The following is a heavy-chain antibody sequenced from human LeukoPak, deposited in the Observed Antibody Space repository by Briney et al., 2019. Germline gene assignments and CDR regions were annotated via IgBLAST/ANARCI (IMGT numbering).Heavy chain of an antibody. J-gene: IGHJ4*02. CDR2: IYPGDSDT. Sequence: GESLEISCKGSGYSFTNYWIGWVRQMPGKGLEWMGIIYPGDSDTRYSPSFQGQVTISADKSISTAYLQWSSLKASDTAMYYCARAEDIVVVPAATYYFDYWGQGTLVTVSS. D-gene: IGHD2-2*01. CDR3: ARAEDIVVVPAATYYFDY. V-gene: IGHV5-51*01. CDR1: GYSFTNYW.